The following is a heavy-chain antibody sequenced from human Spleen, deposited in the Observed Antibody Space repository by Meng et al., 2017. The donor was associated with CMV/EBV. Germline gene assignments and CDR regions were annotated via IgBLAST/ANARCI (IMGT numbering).Heavy chain of an antibody. CDR3: ARVTDFWSTPWGFDP. CDR2: INANSGDT. Sequence: SGYTCTGYYMHWVRQAPGQGLEWMGWINANSGDTNYAVKFQGRVTMTRDTSITTAYMELSSLRSDDTAFYYCARVTDFWSTPWGFDPWGQGTLVTVSS. CDR1: GYTCTGYY. V-gene: IGHV1-2*02. J-gene: IGHJ5*01. D-gene: IGHD3-3*01.